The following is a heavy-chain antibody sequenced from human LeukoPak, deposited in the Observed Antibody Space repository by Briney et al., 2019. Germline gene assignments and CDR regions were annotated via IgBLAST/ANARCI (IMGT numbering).Heavy chain of an antibody. CDR1: GGAFSSYA. D-gene: IGHD3-16*02. J-gene: IGHJ4*02. Sequence: ASVKVSCKASGGAFSSYAISWVRQAPGQGLEWMGGIIPIFGTANYAQKFQGRVTITADESTSTAYMELSSLRSEDTAVYYCAGGWRTIPRYDYIWGSYRYTGYYFDYWGQGTMVTVSS. CDR3: AGGWRTIPRYDYIWGSYRYTGYYFDY. V-gene: IGHV1-69*01. CDR2: IIPIFGTA.